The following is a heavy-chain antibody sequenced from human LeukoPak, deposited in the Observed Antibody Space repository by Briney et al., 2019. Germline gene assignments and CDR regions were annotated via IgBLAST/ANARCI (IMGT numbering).Heavy chain of an antibody. D-gene: IGHD2-2*01. J-gene: IGHJ5*01. CDR3: AKDRHAPGRYCSSTTCFPFDS. CDR2: IYSGGNT. Sequence: GGSLRLSCTVSGFTVSSNSMSWVRQAPGKGLEWVSFIYSGGNTHYSDSVKGRFTISRDNSKSTLYLQMNSLRAEDTAVYYCAKDRHAPGRYCSSTTCFPFDSWGQGTLVTVSS. V-gene: IGHV3-53*01. CDR1: GFTVSSNS.